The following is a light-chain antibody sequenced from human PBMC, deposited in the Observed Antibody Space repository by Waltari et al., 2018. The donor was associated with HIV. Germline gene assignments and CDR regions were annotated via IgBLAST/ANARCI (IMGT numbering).Light chain of an antibody. CDR2: GAS. CDR1: QSISTN. V-gene: IGKV3-15*01. J-gene: IGKJ1*01. CDR3: QQYNNWPPWT. Sequence: EIVMTQSPATLSVSPGDSVILSCRASQSISTNLAWYQQRAGRAPRLLIYGASTRATSIPARFSGSGSGTEFTLTISNLQSEDLAIYYCQQYNNWPPWTFGRGTQVEIK.